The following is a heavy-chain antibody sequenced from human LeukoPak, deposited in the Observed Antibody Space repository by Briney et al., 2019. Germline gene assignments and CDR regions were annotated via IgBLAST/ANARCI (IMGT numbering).Heavy chain of an antibody. D-gene: IGHD1-26*01. CDR2: INPNSGGT. CDR3: AREGRRVGAPKPPSDY. CDR1: GYTFSGYY. V-gene: IGHV1-2*02. Sequence: ASVKVSCKASGYTFSGYYMHWVRQAPGQGLEWVGWINPNSGGTNYAQNFQGRVTMTRDTSISTVYMELSSLRSDDTAVYFCAREGRRVGAPKPPSDYWGQGTLVTVSS. J-gene: IGHJ4*02.